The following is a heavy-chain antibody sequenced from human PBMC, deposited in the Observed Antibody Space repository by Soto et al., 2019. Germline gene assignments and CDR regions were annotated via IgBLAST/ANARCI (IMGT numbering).Heavy chain of an antibody. CDR3: ANSKGYGSGPY. CDR2: ISGSGGST. CDR1: GFTFSSYA. D-gene: IGHD3-10*01. J-gene: IGHJ4*02. Sequence: EVQLLESGGGLVQPGGSLRLSCAASGFTFSSYAMSWVRQAPGKGLEWVSTISGSGGSTYYTDSVKGRFTISRDNSKNTLYLQMNSLRVEDTAVYYCANSKGYGSGPYWGQGTLVTVSS. V-gene: IGHV3-23*01.